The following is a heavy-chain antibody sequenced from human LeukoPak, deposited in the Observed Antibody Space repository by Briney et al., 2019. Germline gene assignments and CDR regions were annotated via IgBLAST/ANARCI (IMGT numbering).Heavy chain of an antibody. CDR2: ISSTSSNI. Sequence: GGSLRLSCAASGFTFSTSTMNWVRQAPGQGLEWVSSISSTSSNIHYADSVKGRFTISRDNSKNTLYLQMNSLRAEDTAVYYCAKDRRSGSYYHRVYFDYWGQGTLVTVSS. D-gene: IGHD1-26*01. J-gene: IGHJ4*02. CDR3: AKDRRSGSYYHRVYFDY. V-gene: IGHV3-23*01. CDR1: GFTFSTST.